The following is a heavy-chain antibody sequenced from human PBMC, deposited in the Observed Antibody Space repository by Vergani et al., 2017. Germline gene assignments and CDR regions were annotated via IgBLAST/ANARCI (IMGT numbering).Heavy chain of an antibody. D-gene: IGHD3-3*01. Sequence: EVQLVESGGGLVKPGGSLRLSCAASGFTFSNAWMSWVRQAPGKGLEWVSRIKSKTDGGTTDYAAPVKGRFTISRDDSKNTLYLQMNSLKTEDTAVYYCTTENDFWSGYRYYYYYMDVWGKGTTVTVSS. J-gene: IGHJ6*03. CDR3: TTENDFWSGYRYYYYYMDV. CDR1: GFTFSNAW. V-gene: IGHV3-15*01. CDR2: IKSKTDGGTT.